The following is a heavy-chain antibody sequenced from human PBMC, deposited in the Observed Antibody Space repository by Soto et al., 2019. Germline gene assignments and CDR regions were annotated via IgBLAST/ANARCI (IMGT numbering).Heavy chain of an antibody. J-gene: IGHJ4*02. D-gene: IGHD5-18*01. V-gene: IGHV4-34*01. CDR2: INHSGST. Sequence: SETLSLTCAVYGGSLRGYYWSWFRQPPGKGLEWIGEINHSGSTNYNPSLKSRGTISVDTSKNQFSLKLSSVTAADTAVYYCARTGYTYCFDYWGQGTLVTVSS. CDR1: GGSLRGYY. CDR3: ARTGYTYCFDY.